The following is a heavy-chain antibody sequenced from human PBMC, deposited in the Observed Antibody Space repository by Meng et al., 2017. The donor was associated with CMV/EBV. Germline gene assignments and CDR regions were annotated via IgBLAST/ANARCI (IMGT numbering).Heavy chain of an antibody. CDR3: ARGGIAAAGLH. Sequence: QLQRPESGPGLVKPSETLSLTCTVSGGSISSSSYYWGWIRQPPGKGLEWIGSIYYSGSTYYNPSLKSRVTISVDTSKNQFSLKLSSVTAADTAVYYCARGGIAAAGLHWGQGTLVTVSS. J-gene: IGHJ4*02. CDR2: IYYSGST. CDR1: GGSISSSSYY. V-gene: IGHV4-39*07. D-gene: IGHD6-13*01.